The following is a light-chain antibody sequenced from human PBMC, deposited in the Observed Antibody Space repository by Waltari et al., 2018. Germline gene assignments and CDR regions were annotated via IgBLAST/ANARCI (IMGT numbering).Light chain of an antibody. CDR3: QAWDSRTYVV. CDR2: QDT. V-gene: IGLV3-1*01. J-gene: IGLJ2*01. Sequence: YELTQTPSVSVSPGQTASITCHGDMLEDKHVHWYQQKAGQSPVMVIYQDTRRPSEIPGLFSCSSSGNTATLTISGTHAVDEAYYYCQAWDSRTYVVFGGGTKLTVL. CDR1: MLEDKH.